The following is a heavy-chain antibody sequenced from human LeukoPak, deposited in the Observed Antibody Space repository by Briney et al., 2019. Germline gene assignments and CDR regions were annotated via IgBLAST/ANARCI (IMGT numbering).Heavy chain of an antibody. CDR3: AKDLSSSSWLPLYYYDSSGSAD. Sequence: PGGSLRLSCAASGFTFSNYAMSWVRQAPGKGLEWVSAISGSGGSTYYADSVKGRFTISRDNSKNTLYLQMNSLRAEDTAVYYCAKDLSSSSWLPLYYYDSSGSADWGQGTLVTVSS. CDR2: ISGSGGST. V-gene: IGHV3-23*01. CDR1: GFTFSNYA. D-gene: IGHD3-22*01. J-gene: IGHJ4*02.